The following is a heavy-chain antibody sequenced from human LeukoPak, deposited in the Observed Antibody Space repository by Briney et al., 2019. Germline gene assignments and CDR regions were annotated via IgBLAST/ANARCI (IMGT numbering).Heavy chain of an antibody. D-gene: IGHD3-3*01. CDR1: GFTFSSYG. Sequence: GGSLRLSCAASGFTFSSYGMYWVRQAPGKGLEWVAVISYDGSNKYYADSVKGRFTISRDNSKNTLYLQMNSLRAEDTAVYYCAKDWDKNYDFWSGSDYWGQGTLVTVSS. CDR3: AKDWDKNYDFWSGSDY. CDR2: ISYDGSNK. V-gene: IGHV3-30*18. J-gene: IGHJ4*02.